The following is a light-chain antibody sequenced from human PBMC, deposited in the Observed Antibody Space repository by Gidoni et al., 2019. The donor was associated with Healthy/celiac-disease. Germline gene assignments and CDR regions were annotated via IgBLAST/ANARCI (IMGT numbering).Light chain of an antibody. J-gene: IGKJ4*01. V-gene: IGKV1-39*01. Sequence: DIHLPQPPSSLSASVGDRVTITCRASQSISSYLNWYQQKPGKAPKLLIYAASSLQSGVPARFSGSGSGTDFTLTISSLQPEDFATYYCQQSYSTPPLTFGGGTKVEIK. CDR3: QQSYSTPPLT. CDR2: AAS. CDR1: QSISSY.